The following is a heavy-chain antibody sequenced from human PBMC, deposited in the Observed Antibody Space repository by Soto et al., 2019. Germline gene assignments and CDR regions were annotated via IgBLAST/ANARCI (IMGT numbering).Heavy chain of an antibody. D-gene: IGHD3-3*01. Sequence: ASVKVSCKASGGTFSSYAISWVRQAPGQGLERMGGIIPIFGTANYAQKFQGRVTITADESTSTAYMELSSLRSEDTAVYYCAGSGLWSGYPYYYYGMDVWGQGTTVTVSS. V-gene: IGHV1-69*13. CDR1: GGTFSSYA. CDR3: AGSGLWSGYPYYYYGMDV. CDR2: IIPIFGTA. J-gene: IGHJ6*02.